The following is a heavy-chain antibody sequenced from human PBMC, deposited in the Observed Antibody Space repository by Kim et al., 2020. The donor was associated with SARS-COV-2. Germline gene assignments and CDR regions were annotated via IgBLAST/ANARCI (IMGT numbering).Heavy chain of an antibody. CDR2: IIPIFGTA. CDR3: ARNGWKRAAAGTSYYYYYGMDV. V-gene: IGHV1-69*13. CDR1: GGTFSSYA. J-gene: IGHJ6*02. D-gene: IGHD6-13*01. Sequence: SVKVSCKAAGGTFSSYAISWVRQAPGQGLEWMGGIIPIFGTANYAQKFQGRVTITADESTSTAYMELSSLRSEDTAVYYCARNGWKRAAAGTSYYYYYGMDVWGQGTTVTVSS.